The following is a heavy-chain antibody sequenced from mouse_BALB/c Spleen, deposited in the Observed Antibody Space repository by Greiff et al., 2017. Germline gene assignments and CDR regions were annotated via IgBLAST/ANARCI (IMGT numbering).Heavy chain of an antibody. CDR3: ARERDYGRAWFAY. J-gene: IGHJ3*01. V-gene: IGHV1S56*01. CDR1: GYTFTSYY. D-gene: IGHD2-4*01. Sequence: VQLQESGPELVKPGASVRISCKASGYTFTSYYIHWVKQRPGQGLEWIGWIYPGNVNTKYNEKFKGKATLTADKSSSTAYMQLSSLTSEDSAVYFCARERDYGRAWFAYWGQGTLVTVSA. CDR2: IYPGNVNT.